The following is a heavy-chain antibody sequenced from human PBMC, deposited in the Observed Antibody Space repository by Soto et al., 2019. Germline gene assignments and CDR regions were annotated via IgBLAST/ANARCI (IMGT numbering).Heavy chain of an antibody. D-gene: IGHD4-17*01. CDR3: ARDLIGPTVVTPDDY. CDR1: GYTFTSYA. Sequence: GASVKVSCKASGYTFTSYAMHWVRQAPGQRLEWMGWINAGNGNTKYSQKFQGRVTITRDTSASTAYMELSSLRSEDTAVYYCARDLIGPTVVTPDDYWGQGTQVTVSS. V-gene: IGHV1-3*01. J-gene: IGHJ4*02. CDR2: INAGNGNT.